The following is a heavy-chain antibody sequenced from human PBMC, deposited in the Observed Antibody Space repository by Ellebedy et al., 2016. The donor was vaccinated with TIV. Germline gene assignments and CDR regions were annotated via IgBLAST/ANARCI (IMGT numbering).Heavy chain of an antibody. D-gene: IGHD6-19*01. J-gene: IGHJ3*02. Sequence: GESLKISCAASGFTFSTYWMHWVRQVPGKGLVWVSRLNSDGSSTNYADSVKGRFTISRDNAKNTLYLQMNSLRAEDTAVYYCASAVAGTRNAFDIWGQGTMVTVSS. CDR1: GFTFSTYW. CDR3: ASAVAGTRNAFDI. CDR2: LNSDGSST. V-gene: IGHV3-74*01.